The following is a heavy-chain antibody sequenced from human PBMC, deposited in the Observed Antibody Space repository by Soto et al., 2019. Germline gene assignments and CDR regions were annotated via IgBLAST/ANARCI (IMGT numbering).Heavy chain of an antibody. D-gene: IGHD5-12*01. CDR2: IYYSGST. V-gene: IGHV4-4*08. CDR1: GGYIRGYY. J-gene: IGHJ6*02. CDR3: AREKWVATDFYGLDV. Sequence: SETLSLTCTVSGGYIRGYYWSWIRQPPGKGLEWIGYIYYSGSTNYNPSLKSRVSISLDTSKNEFSLKVNSVTAADTAVYFCAREKWVATDFYGLDVWGQGTTVTVSS.